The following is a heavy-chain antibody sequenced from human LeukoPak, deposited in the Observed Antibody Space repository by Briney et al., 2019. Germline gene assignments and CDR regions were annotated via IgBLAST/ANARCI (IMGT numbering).Heavy chain of an antibody. CDR3: ARDKAPRGPAEYNWFDP. Sequence: SETLSLTCAVSGYSISSGNYWGWIRQPPGKGLEWIGSIYHSGSTYYNPSLKSRVTISVDTSKNQFSLKLSSVTAADTAVYYCARDKAPRGPAEYNWFDPWGQGTLVTVSS. CDR2: IYHSGST. V-gene: IGHV4-38-2*02. CDR1: GYSISSGNY. J-gene: IGHJ5*02. D-gene: IGHD2/OR15-2a*01.